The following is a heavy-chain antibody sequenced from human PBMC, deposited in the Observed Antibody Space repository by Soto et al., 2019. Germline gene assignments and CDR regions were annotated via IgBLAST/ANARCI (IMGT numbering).Heavy chain of an antibody. CDR3: ARRSSTISDYYYGMDV. Sequence: GESLKISCKGSGYSFTSYWIGWVRQMPGKGLEWMGIIYPGDSDTRYSPSFQGQVTISADKSISTAYLQWSSLKASDTAMYYCARRSSTISDYYYGMDVRGQRSTVTVSS. V-gene: IGHV5-51*01. CDR1: GYSFTSYW. J-gene: IGHJ6*02. CDR2: IYPGDSDT. D-gene: IGHD2-2*01.